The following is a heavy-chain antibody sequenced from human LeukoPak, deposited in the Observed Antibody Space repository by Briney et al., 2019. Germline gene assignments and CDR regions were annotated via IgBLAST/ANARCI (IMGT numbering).Heavy chain of an antibody. Sequence: SETLSLTCAVYGGSFSGYYWSWLRQPPGKGLEWIGEINHSGSTNYNPSLKSRVTISVDTSKNQFSLKLSSETAADTAVYYCARETAAGFYYGMDVWGKGTTVTVSS. D-gene: IGHD6-13*01. V-gene: IGHV4-34*01. CDR1: GGSFSGYY. CDR3: ARETAAGFYYGMDV. CDR2: INHSGST. J-gene: IGHJ6*04.